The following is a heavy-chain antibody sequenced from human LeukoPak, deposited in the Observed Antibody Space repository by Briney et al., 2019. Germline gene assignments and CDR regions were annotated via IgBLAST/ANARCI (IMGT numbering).Heavy chain of an antibody. CDR1: GFTFSSYW. Sequence: GGSLRLSCAASGFTFSSYWMSWVRQAPGKGLEWVANIKQDGSEKYYVDFVKGRFTISRDNAKNSLYLQMNSLRAEDTAVYYCARVLYGSGSYYNEPYFDYWGQGTLVTVSS. CDR3: ARVLYGSGSYYNEPYFDY. V-gene: IGHV3-7*03. J-gene: IGHJ4*02. D-gene: IGHD3-10*01. CDR2: IKQDGSEK.